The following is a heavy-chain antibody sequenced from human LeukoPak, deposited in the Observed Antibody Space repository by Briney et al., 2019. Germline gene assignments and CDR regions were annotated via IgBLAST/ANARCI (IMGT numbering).Heavy chain of an antibody. CDR3: AKDLSGGAVAGARPFDY. D-gene: IGHD6-19*01. CDR1: GFTFSSYA. J-gene: IGHJ4*02. CDR2: ISGSGGST. Sequence: GGSLRLSCAASGFTFSSYAMSWVRQAPGKGLEWVSAISGSGGSTYYADSVKGRFTISRDNSKNTLYLQMNSLRAEDTAVYYCAKDLSGGAVAGARPFDYWGQGTLVTVSS. V-gene: IGHV3-23*01.